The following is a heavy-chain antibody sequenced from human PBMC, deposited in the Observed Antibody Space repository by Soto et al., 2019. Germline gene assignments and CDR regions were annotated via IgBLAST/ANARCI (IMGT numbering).Heavy chain of an antibody. Sequence: GGSLRLSCAASGFTFDDHAMHWVRQAPGKGLEWVSGISWNSGSIGYADSVKGRFTISRDNAKNSLYLQMNSLRAEDTALYYCAKVKGIYSGYDSPVDYWGQGTLVTVSS. D-gene: IGHD5-12*01. CDR2: ISWNSGSI. CDR3: AKVKGIYSGYDSPVDY. CDR1: GFTFDDHA. J-gene: IGHJ4*02. V-gene: IGHV3-9*01.